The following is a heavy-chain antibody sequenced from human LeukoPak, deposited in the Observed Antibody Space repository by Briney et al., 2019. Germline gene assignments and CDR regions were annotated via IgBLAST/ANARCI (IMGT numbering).Heavy chain of an antibody. CDR2: IIPVFGTA. J-gene: IGHJ4*02. Sequence: ASVKVSCKASGGTFSTYVISWVRQAPGQGLEWMGWIIPVFGTANYAEKFQDRVTMTRDMSTSTVYMELSSLRSEDTAVYYCARFDYYGSGVDYWGQGTLVTVSS. D-gene: IGHD3-10*01. CDR1: GGTFSTYV. CDR3: ARFDYYGSGVDY. V-gene: IGHV1-69*05.